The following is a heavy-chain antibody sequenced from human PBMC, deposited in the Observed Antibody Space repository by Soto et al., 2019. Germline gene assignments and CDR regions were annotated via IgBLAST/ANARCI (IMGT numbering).Heavy chain of an antibody. CDR3: ARDRVVVTAIRARRSWSFDL. J-gene: IGHJ2*01. CDR1: GFTVSRND. CDR2: IYSGDST. Sequence: EVQLVESGGGLVQPEGSLRLSCAASGFTVSRNDMSWVRQAPGKGLEWVSVIYSGDSTYYADSVKGRFTISRDNSKNTLYLQMNSLRAEDTAVYYCARDRVVVTAIRARRSWSFDLWGRGTLVTVSS. D-gene: IGHD2-21*02. V-gene: IGHV3-66*01.